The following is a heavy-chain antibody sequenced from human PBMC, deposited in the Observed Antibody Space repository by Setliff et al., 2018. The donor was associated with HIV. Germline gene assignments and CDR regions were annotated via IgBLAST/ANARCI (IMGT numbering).Heavy chain of an antibody. CDR2: MNPNTGVS. Sequence: GASVKVSCKASGYTFTNYHINWLRRATGQGLEWMGWMNPNTGVSGYALKFQARVTMTRDTSISTAYMELSSLTSEDTAVYYCARGKGVGGVVITGGLDVWGKGTTVTVSS. CDR3: ARGKGVGGVVITGGLDV. V-gene: IGHV1-8*01. CDR1: GYTFTNYH. J-gene: IGHJ6*04. D-gene: IGHD3-10*01.